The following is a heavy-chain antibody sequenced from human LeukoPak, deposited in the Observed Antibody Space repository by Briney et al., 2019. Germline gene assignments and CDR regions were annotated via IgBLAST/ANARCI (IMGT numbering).Heavy chain of an antibody. V-gene: IGHV3-74*01. Sequence: GGSLRLSCAASGFSFSNYWMNWVRQAPGKGLVWVSRVNTDGSITSYADSVKGRFTISRDNAKNTLYLQMNTLRAEDTAVYYCARAWGNGMDVQGQGTTITVSS. CDR3: ARAWGNGMDV. D-gene: IGHD3-16*01. CDR1: GFSFSNYW. J-gene: IGHJ6*02. CDR2: VNTDGSIT.